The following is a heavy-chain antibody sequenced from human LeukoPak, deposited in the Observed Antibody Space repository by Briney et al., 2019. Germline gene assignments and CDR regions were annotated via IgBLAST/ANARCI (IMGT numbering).Heavy chain of an antibody. Sequence: SETLSLTCTVSGGSISSSAYYWAWIRQPPGKGLEWIGSIYSSVSTYYNPSLKSRVTISVDTSKNQFSLRLSSVTAADTALYYCANSGRYGHLGYWGQGIPVTVAS. J-gene: IGHJ4*02. CDR3: ANSGRYGHLGY. CDR2: IYSSVST. CDR1: GGSISSSAYY. V-gene: IGHV4-39*01. D-gene: IGHD1-26*01.